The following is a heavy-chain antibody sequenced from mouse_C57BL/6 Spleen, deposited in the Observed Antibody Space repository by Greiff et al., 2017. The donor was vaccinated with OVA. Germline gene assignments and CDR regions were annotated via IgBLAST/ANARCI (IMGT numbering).Heavy chain of an antibody. Sequence: VKLVESGPELVKPGASVKISCKASGYAFSSSWMNWVKQRPGKGLEWIGRIYPGDGDTNYNGKFKGKATLTADKSSSTAYMQLSSLTSEDSAVYFCVLDSADAMDYWGQGTSVTVSS. J-gene: IGHJ4*01. CDR1: GYAFSSSW. D-gene: IGHD3-2*01. V-gene: IGHV1-82*01. CDR3: VLDSADAMDY. CDR2: IYPGDGDT.